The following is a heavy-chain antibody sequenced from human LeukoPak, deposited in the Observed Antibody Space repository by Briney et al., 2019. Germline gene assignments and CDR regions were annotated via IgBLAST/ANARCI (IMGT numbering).Heavy chain of an antibody. CDR2: IYTSGST. D-gene: IGHD6-13*01. J-gene: IGHJ4*02. Sequence: SQTLSLTCTVSGGSISSGSYYWSWIRQPAGKGLEWIGRIYTSGSTNYNPSLKSRVTISVDTSKNQFPLKLSSVTAADTAVYYCARPSIAGVGPLDYWGQGTLVTVSS. CDR1: GGSISSGSYY. V-gene: IGHV4-61*02. CDR3: ARPSIAGVGPLDY.